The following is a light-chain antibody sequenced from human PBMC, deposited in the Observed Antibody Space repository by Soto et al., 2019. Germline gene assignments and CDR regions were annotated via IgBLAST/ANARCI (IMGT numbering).Light chain of an antibody. CDR3: AAWDDSLNGRV. CDR1: SSDVGSYDH. J-gene: IGLJ3*02. V-gene: IGLV2-18*01. Sequence: QSALTQPPSVSGSPGQSVTISCTGTSSDVGSYDHVSWYQQPPGTAPKLMIYEVSSRPSGVPDRFSGSKSGNTASLAISGLQSEDEADYYCAAWDDSLNGRVFGGGTKVTVL. CDR2: EVS.